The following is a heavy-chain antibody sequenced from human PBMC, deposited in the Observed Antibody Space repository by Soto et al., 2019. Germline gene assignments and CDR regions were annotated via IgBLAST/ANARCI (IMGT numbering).Heavy chain of an antibody. D-gene: IGHD5-12*01. J-gene: IGHJ4*02. CDR2: INTYNGMT. CDR1: GYTFINYH. Sequence: QVQLVQSGGEVKKPGASVTVSCKASGYTFINYHITWVRQAPGQGLEWMAWINTYNGMTDYAQRFQGRVTMTRDTSTSTACVELRNLGSDDTTVYFCAKSPRGEMATDWGQGTLVTVSS. CDR3: AKSPRGEMATD. V-gene: IGHV1-18*01.